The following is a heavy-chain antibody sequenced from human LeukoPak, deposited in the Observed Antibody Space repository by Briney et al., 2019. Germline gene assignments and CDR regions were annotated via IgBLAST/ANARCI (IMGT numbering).Heavy chain of an antibody. J-gene: IGHJ5*02. Sequence: SETLSLTCTVSGGSISSYYWSWIRQPPGQGLEWIGNIYDSENTNYNPSLKRRVTISVDTSKNQFSLKLSSVTAADTAVYYCATDGAAAGRNWFDPWGQGTLVTVSS. CDR2: IYDSENT. CDR3: ATDGAAAGRNWFDP. V-gene: IGHV4-59*01. CDR1: GGSISSYY. D-gene: IGHD6-13*01.